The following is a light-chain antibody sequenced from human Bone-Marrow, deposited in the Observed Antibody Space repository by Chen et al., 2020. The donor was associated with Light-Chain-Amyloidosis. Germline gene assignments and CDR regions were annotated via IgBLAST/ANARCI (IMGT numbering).Light chain of an antibody. Sequence: SSVLPQPPSVSVAPVPTARMTCGGNNIGSKSGHWYQQKPGQAPVLVVYDDSDRPSGIPERFSGSNSGNTASLTISRVEAGDEADYYCQVWDSSSDHVVFGGGTKLTVL. CDR1: NIGSKS. V-gene: IGLV3-21*02. CDR2: DDS. J-gene: IGLJ2*01. CDR3: QVWDSSSDHVV.